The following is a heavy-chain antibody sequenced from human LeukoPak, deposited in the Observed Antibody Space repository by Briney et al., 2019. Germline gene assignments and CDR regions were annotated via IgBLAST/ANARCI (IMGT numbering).Heavy chain of an antibody. V-gene: IGHV3-23*01. Sequence: PGGSLRLSCAASGFTFSSYAMSWVRQAPGKGLEWVSAISGSGGSTYYADSVKGRFTISRDNSKNTLYLQMNSLRAEDTAVYYCAKPPLTPYGSGSSTTNWYFDLWGRGTLVTVSS. J-gene: IGHJ2*01. CDR2: ISGSGGST. CDR3: AKPPLTPYGSGSSTTNWYFDL. D-gene: IGHD3-10*01. CDR1: GFTFSSYA.